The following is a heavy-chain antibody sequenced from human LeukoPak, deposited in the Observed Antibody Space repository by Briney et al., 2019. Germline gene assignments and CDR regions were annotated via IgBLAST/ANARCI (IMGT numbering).Heavy chain of an antibody. J-gene: IGHJ4*02. V-gene: IGHV3-30*18. CDR2: ISYDGSNK. CDR3: AKDREVYDSSGLYYFDY. D-gene: IGHD3-22*01. Sequence: PGGSLRLSCAASGFTFSSYGMHWVRQAPGKGLEWVAVISYDGSNKYYADSVKGRFTISRDNSKNTLYLQMNSLRAEDTAVYYCAKDREVYDSSGLYYFDYWGQGTLVTVSS. CDR1: GFTFSSYG.